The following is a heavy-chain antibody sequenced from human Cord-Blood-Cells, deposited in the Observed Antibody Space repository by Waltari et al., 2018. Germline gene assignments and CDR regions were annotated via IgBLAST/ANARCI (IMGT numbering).Heavy chain of an antibody. D-gene: IGHD2-2*01. Sequence: QLQLQESGPGLVKPSETLSLTCTVSGGSISSSSYYWGWIRQPPGKGLEWIGSIYYSGSNYYNPSLKSRVTISVDTSKNQFSLKLSSVTAADTAVYYCARRYCSSTSCYWYFDLWGRGTLVTVSS. CDR2: IYYSGSN. J-gene: IGHJ2*01. V-gene: IGHV4-39*01. CDR3: ARRYCSSTSCYWYFDL. CDR1: GGSISSSSYY.